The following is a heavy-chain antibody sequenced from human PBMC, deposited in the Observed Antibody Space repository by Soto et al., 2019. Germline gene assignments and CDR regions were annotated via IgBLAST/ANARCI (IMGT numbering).Heavy chain of an antibody. J-gene: IGHJ3*02. Sequence: SETLSLTCTVSGGSISSYYWSWIRQPPGKGLEWIGYIYYSGSTNYNPSLKSRVTISVDTSKNQFSLKLSCVTAADTAVYYCASHYYDSSGYYPDAFDIWGQGTMVTVSS. D-gene: IGHD3-22*01. CDR1: GGSISSYY. CDR3: ASHYYDSSGYYPDAFDI. V-gene: IGHV4-59*08. CDR2: IYYSGST.